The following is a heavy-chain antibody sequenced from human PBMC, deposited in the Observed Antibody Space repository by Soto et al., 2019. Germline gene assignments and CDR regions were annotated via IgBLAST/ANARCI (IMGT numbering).Heavy chain of an antibody. CDR3: AREMERYFDWLF. J-gene: IGHJ4*02. CDR1: GASISSYY. D-gene: IGHD3-9*01. V-gene: IGHV4-59*01. Sequence: ETLALTCPVSGASISSYYWSWIRQPPGKGLEWIGYIYYSGSTNYNPSLKSRVTISVDTSKNQFSLKLSSVTAADTAVYYCAREMERYFDWLFWGQGTLVTVYS. CDR2: IYYSGST.